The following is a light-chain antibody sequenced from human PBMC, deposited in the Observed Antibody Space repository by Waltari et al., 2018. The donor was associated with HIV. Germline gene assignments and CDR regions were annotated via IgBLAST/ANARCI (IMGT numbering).Light chain of an antibody. CDR3: QQYGGLPWT. V-gene: IGKV3-20*01. J-gene: IGKJ1*01. CDR1: QSVSDSY. Sequence: DIVLTQSPGTLSLSPGERATFSCRASQSVSDSYFSWYQHRPGQAPRLLIYDASSRATGIPDKFSGSGSGTDFTLTISRLEPEDFAVYYCQQYGGLPWTFGQGTKVEV. CDR2: DAS.